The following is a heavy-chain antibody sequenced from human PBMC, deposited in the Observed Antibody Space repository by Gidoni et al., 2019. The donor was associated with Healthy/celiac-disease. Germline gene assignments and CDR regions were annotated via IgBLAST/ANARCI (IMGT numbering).Heavy chain of an antibody. CDR2: MNPNSGNT. V-gene: IGHV1-8*01. D-gene: IGHD7-27*01. J-gene: IGHJ6*02. CDR3: ARGNLNWGAMDV. CDR1: GYTFTSYD. Sequence: QVQLVQSGAEVQKPGASVKVSCKASGYTFTSYDINWVRQASGQGLEWMGWMNPNSGNTGYAQKFQGRVTMTRNTSISTAYMELSSLRSEDTAVYYCARGNLNWGAMDVWGQGTTVTVSS.